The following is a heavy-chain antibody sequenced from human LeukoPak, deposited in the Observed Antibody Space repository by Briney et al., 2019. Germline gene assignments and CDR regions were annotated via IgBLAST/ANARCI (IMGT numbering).Heavy chain of an antibody. J-gene: IGHJ4*02. CDR2: ISGSGGST. Sequence: GGSLRLSCAVSGFTVSNYYMSWVRQAPGKGLEWVSAISGSGGSTYYADSVKGRFTISRDNSKNTLYLQMNSLRAEDTAVYYCAKDLSSSWYRCFDYWGQGTLVTVSS. V-gene: IGHV3-23*01. CDR3: AKDLSSSWYRCFDY. D-gene: IGHD6-13*01. CDR1: GFTVSNYY.